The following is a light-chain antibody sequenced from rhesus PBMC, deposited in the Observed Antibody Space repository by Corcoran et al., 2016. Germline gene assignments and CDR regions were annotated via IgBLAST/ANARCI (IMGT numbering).Light chain of an antibody. Sequence: DIQMTQSPSSLSASVGDRVTITCRASQAISIWLAWYQQKTGKAPKLLIYKASTFQTGAPSRFSGSRSGTEFTLTISNLQPEDFATYYCQQQDSAPRTFGQGTKVEIK. J-gene: IGKJ1*01. CDR1: QAISIW. CDR3: QQQDSAPRT. CDR2: KAS. V-gene: IGKV1-21*01.